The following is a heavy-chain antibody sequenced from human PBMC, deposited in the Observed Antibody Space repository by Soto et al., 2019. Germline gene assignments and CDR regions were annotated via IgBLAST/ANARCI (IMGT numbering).Heavy chain of an antibody. D-gene: IGHD4-17*01. CDR1: GYTFTGYY. J-gene: IGHJ6*02. CDR2: INPNSGGT. CDR3: ARAVDYGDSYYYYGMDV. Sequence: GASVKVSCKASGYTFTGYYMHWVRQAPGQGLEWMGWINPNSGGTNYAQKFQGWVTMTRDTSISTAYMELSRLRSDDTAVYYCARAVDYGDSYYYYGMDVWGQGTTVTVSS. V-gene: IGHV1-2*04.